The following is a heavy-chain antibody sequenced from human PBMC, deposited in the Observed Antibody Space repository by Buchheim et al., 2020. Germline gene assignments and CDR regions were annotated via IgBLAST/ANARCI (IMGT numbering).Heavy chain of an antibody. J-gene: IGHJ6*02. CDR1: VFTFSSYG. CDR2: ISYDGSNK. V-gene: IGHV3-30*18. D-gene: IGHD3-3*01. CDR3: AKDAYYDFWSGYRSAYYYGMDV. Sequence: QVQLVESGGGVVQPGRSLRLSCAASVFTFSSYGMHWVRQAPGKGLEWVAVISYDGSNKYYADSVKGRFTISRDNSKNTLYLQMNSLRADDTAVYYCAKDAYYDFWSGYRSAYYYGMDVWGQGTT.